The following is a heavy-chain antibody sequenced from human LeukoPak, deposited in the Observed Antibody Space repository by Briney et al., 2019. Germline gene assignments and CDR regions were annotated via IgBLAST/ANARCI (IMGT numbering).Heavy chain of an antibody. J-gene: IGHJ5*02. Sequence: GGSLRLSCAAPGFSFSSNWMGWVRQAPGKGLEWVAHIKRDGSQKYYLDSVKGRFTISRDNAKNSLYLQMNSLRVEDTAVYYCARLGLEVGGPNWFDPWGQGALVTVSS. D-gene: IGHD1-1*01. CDR3: ARLGLEVGGPNWFDP. CDR2: IKRDGSQK. CDR1: GFSFSSNW. V-gene: IGHV3-7*01.